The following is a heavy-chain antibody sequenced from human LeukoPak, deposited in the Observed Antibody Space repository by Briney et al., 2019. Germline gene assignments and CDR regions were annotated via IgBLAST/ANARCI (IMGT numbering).Heavy chain of an antibody. Sequence: ASVKVSCKASGYTFTSYGISWVRQAPGQGLEWMGWISAYNGNTNYAQKLQGRVTMTTDTSTSTAYMELRSLRSDDTAVYYCARDRKYVWGSYRLDYWGQGTLVTVSS. J-gene: IGHJ4*02. CDR3: ARDRKYVWGSYRLDY. CDR2: ISAYNGNT. D-gene: IGHD3-16*02. V-gene: IGHV1-18*01. CDR1: GYTFTSYG.